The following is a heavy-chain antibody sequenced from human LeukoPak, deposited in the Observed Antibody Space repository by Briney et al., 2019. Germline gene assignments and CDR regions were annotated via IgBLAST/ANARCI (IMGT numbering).Heavy chain of an antibody. J-gene: IGHJ3*02. V-gene: IGHV3-11*01. CDR2: ISSGGETT. CDR3: AKSPREYSSGLAAFDI. CDR1: GFTFSDYY. D-gene: IGHD6-19*01. Sequence: PGGSLRLSCAASGFTFSDYYMSWIRQAPGKGLEWLSFISSGGETTHYADSVTGRFTVSRDNSKNTLYLQMNSLRAEDTAVYYCAKSPREYSSGLAAFDIWGQGTMVTVSS.